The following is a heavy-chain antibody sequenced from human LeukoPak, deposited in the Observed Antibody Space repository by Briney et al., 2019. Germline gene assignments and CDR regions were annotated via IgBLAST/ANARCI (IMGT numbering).Heavy chain of an antibody. D-gene: IGHD2-15*01. CDR3: ARADFDYSFIGNYYYMDV. CDR2: INSDGSST. Sequence: GGSLRLSCAASGFSFSSYWMHWVRQAPGKGLVWVSHINSDGSSTSYADSVKGRFTISRDSAKNTLYLQMNSLRVEDTAVYYCARADFDYSFIGNYYYMDVWGKGTTVTISS. V-gene: IGHV3-74*01. J-gene: IGHJ6*03. CDR1: GFSFSSYW.